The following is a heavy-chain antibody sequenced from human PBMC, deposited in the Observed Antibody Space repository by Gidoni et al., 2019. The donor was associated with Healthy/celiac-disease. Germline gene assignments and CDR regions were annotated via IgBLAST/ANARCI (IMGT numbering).Heavy chain of an antibody. CDR2: ISGSGGST. J-gene: IGHJ4*02. V-gene: IGHV3-23*01. CDR1: GSTFSSYA. CDR3: AKDSNKLWFGETDFDY. Sequence: EVQLLESGGGLVQPGGSLRVSCAASGSTFSSYAMSWVRQAPGKGLEWVSAISGSGGSTYYADSVKGRFTISRDNSKNTLYLQMNSLRAEDTAVYYCAKDSNKLWFGETDFDYWGQGTLVTVSS. D-gene: IGHD3-10*01.